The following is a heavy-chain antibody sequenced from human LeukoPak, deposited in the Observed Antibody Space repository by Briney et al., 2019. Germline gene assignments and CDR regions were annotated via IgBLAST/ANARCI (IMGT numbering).Heavy chain of an antibody. CDR3: ARVRSSTSHGLDP. Sequence: GGSLRLSCAASGLTFSSYSMNWVRQAPGKGLEWVSSISSSSSYIYYADSVKGRFTISRDNAKNSLYLQMNSLRAEDTAVYYCARVRSSTSHGLDPWGQGTLVTVSS. D-gene: IGHD2-2*01. CDR2: ISSSSSYI. CDR1: GLTFSSYS. V-gene: IGHV3-21*01. J-gene: IGHJ5*02.